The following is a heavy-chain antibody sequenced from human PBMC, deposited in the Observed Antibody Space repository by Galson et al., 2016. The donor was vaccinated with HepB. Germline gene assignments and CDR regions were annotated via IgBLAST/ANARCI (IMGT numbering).Heavy chain of an antibody. J-gene: IGHJ6*02. D-gene: IGHD3-10*01. V-gene: IGHV3-7*01. CDR2: IKQGANEK. CDR3: AKDNYYGTGSYYPYKYYGMDV. Sequence: SLRLSCAASGFTFSSYWVSWVRQAPGKGLEWVANIKQGANEKNYVGSVRGRFSISRDNAKNSLYPQMNSLRAEDTAVYYCAKDNYYGTGSYYPYKYYGMDVWGQGTTVTVSS. CDR1: GFTFSSYW.